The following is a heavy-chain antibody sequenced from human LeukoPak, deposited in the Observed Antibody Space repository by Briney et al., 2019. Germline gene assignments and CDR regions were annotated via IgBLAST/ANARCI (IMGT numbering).Heavy chain of an antibody. CDR3: ARQYCSGGSCLTYFDY. D-gene: IGHD2-15*01. CDR2: IDYSGGDT. CDR1: GFTLSSYE. Sequence: PGGSLRLSCTASGFTLSSYEMSWIRQAPGKGLEWVSSIDYSGGDTHYADSVKGRFTISRDNSKNTLYLQMNSLRAEDTAVYYCARQYCSGGSCLTYFDYWGQGTLVTVSS. J-gene: IGHJ4*02. V-gene: IGHV3-23*01.